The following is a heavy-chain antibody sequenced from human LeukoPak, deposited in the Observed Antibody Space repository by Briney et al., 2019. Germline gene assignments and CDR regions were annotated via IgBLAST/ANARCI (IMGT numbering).Heavy chain of an antibody. V-gene: IGHV5-51*01. J-gene: IGHJ1*01. CDR1: GSSFTNYW. Sequence: GASLKISCKCSGSSFTNYWIAWVRPMPGKGLEWMGIIYPGDSDTRYSPSFQGQVTISAEKSSSTAYLQWSSLKASDTAMYYCARRAATGHASEYFQHWGQGTLVTVSS. CDR3: ARRAATGHASEYFQH. D-gene: IGHD6-13*01. CDR2: IYPGDSDT.